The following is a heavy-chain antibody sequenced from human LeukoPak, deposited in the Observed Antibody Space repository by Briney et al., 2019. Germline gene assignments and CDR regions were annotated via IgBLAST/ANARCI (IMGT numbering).Heavy chain of an antibody. J-gene: IGHJ5*02. CDR2: IKSKTDGGTT. V-gene: IGHV3-15*01. D-gene: IGHD2-15*01. Sequence: PGGSLRLSCAASGFTFSNAWMSWVRQAPGKGLEWVGRIKSKTDGGTTDYAAPVKGRFTISRDDSKNTLYLQMNGLKTEDTAVYYCTTDFDVVVVAATPDAGWIDPWGQGTLVTVSS. CDR1: GFTFSNAW. CDR3: TTDFDVVVVAATPDAGWIDP.